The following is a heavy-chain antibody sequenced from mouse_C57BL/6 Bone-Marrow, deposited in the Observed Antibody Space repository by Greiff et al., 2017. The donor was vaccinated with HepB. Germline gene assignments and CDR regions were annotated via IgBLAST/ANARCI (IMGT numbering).Heavy chain of an antibody. CDR2: ISDGGSYT. D-gene: IGHD2-4*01. CDR1: GFTFSSYA. Sequence: EVHLVESGGGLVKPGGSLKLSCAASGFTFSSYAMSWVRQTPEKRLEWVATISDGGSYTYYPDNVKGRFTISRDNAKNNLYLQMSHLKSEDTAMYYCARERGFYYDYGFAYWGQGTLVTVSA. V-gene: IGHV5-4*01. CDR3: ARERGFYYDYGFAY. J-gene: IGHJ3*01.